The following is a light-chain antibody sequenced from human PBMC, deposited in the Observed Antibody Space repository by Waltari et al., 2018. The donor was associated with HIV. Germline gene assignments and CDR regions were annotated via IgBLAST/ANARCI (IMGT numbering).Light chain of an antibody. J-gene: IGLJ2*01. CDR1: KLGDKY. V-gene: IGLV3-1*01. CDR2: QDT. Sequence: SYELTQPPSVSVSPGQTASITCSGDKLGDKYSCWYQQRPGQSPVLVIYQDTKRPSGSPERVCGSNSGNTATLTISGTQALDEADYYCQAWDSSTGVFGGGTKLTVL. CDR3: QAWDSSTGV.